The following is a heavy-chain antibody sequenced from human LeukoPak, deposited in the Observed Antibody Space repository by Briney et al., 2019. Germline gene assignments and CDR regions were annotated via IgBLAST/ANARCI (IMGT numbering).Heavy chain of an antibody. V-gene: IGHV1-2*02. CDR1: GFTFIGYY. CDR3: VREGNEVLTKNFDH. J-gene: IGHJ4*02. Sequence: GASVKVSCKASGFTFIGYYIHWVRQAPGQGLEWMGYINPHSGVTSFPQKFQGRVTLSTDTSISAAYMELSSLISDDTAMYYCVREGNEVLTKNFDHWGQGALVTVSS. D-gene: IGHD4/OR15-4a*01. CDR2: INPHSGVT.